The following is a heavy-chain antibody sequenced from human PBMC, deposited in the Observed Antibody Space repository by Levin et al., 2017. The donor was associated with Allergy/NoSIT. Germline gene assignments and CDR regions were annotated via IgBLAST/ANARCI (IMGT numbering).Heavy chain of an antibody. D-gene: IGHD4-17*01. CDR1: GGSISSYY. CDR2: IYYSGST. V-gene: IGHV4-59*01. J-gene: IGHJ4*02. Sequence: PSETLSLTCTVSGGSISSYYWSWIRQPPGKGLEWIGYIYYSGSTNYNPSLKSRVTISVDTSKNQFSLKLSSVTAADTAVYYCARDGGTYGDLIFFDYWGQGTLVTVSS. CDR3: ARDGGTYGDLIFFDY.